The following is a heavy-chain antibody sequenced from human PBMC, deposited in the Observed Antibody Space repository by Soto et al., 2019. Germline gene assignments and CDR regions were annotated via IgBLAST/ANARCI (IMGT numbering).Heavy chain of an antibody. D-gene: IGHD1-1*01. CDR1: GFSFSDYF. V-gene: IGHV1-46*04. Sequence: QAQLVQSGAEVKKPGASVKISCKASGFSFSDYFMHWVRQAPGQGLEWMGIINPSGDIRNYAQKLQGRVTITRDTATSAEYIDLSGLRYEDTAVYYCARDNSQNCGAPTASSWFHPWGQGAPVAVSS. CDR2: INPSGDIR. CDR3: ARDNSQNCGAPTASSWFHP. J-gene: IGHJ5*02.